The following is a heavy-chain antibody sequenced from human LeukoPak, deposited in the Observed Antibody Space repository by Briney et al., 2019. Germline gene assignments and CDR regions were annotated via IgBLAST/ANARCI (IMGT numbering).Heavy chain of an antibody. CDR2: FDPEDGET. V-gene: IGHV1-24*01. J-gene: IGHJ4*02. CDR1: GYTLTELS. D-gene: IGHD2-2*01. Sequence: ASVKVSCKVSGYTLTELSMHWVRQAPGKGLEWMGGFDPEDGETIYAQKFQGRVTMTEDTSTDTAYMELSSLRSEDTAVYYCATVLLGYCSSTSCFLFDYWGQGTLVTVSS. CDR3: ATVLLGYCSSTSCFLFDY.